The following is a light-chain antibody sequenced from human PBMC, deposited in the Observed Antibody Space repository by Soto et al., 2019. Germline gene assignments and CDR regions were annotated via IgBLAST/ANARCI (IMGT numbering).Light chain of an antibody. CDR1: NSNIGAGYD. CDR3: QSYDSNLRGVV. CDR2: GNN. Sequence: QSVLTQPPSVSGAPGQRVTISCTGSNSNIGAGYDVHWYQHLPGAAPKLLIYGNNNRPSGFPDRFSGSKSGTSASLAITGLQAEDEADYYCQSYDSNLRGVVFGGGTKLTVL. J-gene: IGLJ2*01. V-gene: IGLV1-40*01.